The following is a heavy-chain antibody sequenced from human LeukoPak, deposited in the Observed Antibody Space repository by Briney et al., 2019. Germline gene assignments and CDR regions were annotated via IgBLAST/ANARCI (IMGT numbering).Heavy chain of an antibody. CDR1: GGSFSGCY. CDR2: INHSGST. V-gene: IGHV4-34*01. J-gene: IGHJ4*02. Sequence: SETLSLTCAVYGGSFSGCYWSWIRQPPGKGLEWTGEINHSGSTNYNPSLKSRVTISVDTSKNQFSLKLSSVTAADTAVYYCARLLWFPYWGQGTLVTVSS. D-gene: IGHD3-10*01. CDR3: ARLLWFPY.